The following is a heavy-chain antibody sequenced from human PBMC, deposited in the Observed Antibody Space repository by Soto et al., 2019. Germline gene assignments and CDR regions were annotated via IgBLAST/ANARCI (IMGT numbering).Heavy chain of an antibody. V-gene: IGHV1-8*01. CDR1: GYSFANYD. Sequence: ASVKVSCNASGYSFANYDINWVRQATGQGLEWMGWMNPDSGNTGYAQKFQGRVTMTRDTSSSTAYMELSSLRSDDTAVYFCAKTYCNSATCYSGIFDYWGQGTLVTVSS. CDR2: MNPDSGNT. CDR3: AKTYCNSATCYSGIFDY. D-gene: IGHD2-2*02. J-gene: IGHJ4*02.